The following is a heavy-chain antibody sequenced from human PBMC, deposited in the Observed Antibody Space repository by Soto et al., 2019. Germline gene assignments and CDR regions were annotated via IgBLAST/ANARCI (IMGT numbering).Heavy chain of an antibody. D-gene: IGHD2-8*01. CDR3: ARLIGNSWLDS. V-gene: IGHV6-1*01. CDR1: GDSVSTNSVT. J-gene: IGHJ5*01. CDR2: TYYRSKWYN. Sequence: PPHTLSLTCAISGDSVSTNSVTWDWIRQSPSRGLEWLGRTYYRSKWYNDYAVSVKGRITINPDTSNNQLSLQLNSVTPDDTAVYYWARLIGNSWLDSWGQGTLVTVSS.